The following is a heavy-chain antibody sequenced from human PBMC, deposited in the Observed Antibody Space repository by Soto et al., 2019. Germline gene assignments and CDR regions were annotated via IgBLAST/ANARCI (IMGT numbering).Heavy chain of an antibody. CDR1: GGSIRSYY. J-gene: IGHJ3*02. CDR2: IFYSGST. Sequence: PSETLSLTCTVSGGSIRSYYWSWIRQPPGKGLEWIGYIFYSGSTNYNPSLKSRVTISVDTSKNQFSLKLSSVTAAGTAVYFCARTYGRGAFDIWGQGTMVTVSS. V-gene: IGHV4-59*08. D-gene: IGHD3-10*01. CDR3: ARTYGRGAFDI.